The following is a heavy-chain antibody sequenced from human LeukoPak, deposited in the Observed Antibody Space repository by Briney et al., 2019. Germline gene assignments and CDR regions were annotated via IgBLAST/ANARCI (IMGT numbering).Heavy chain of an antibody. CDR3: ARGLYYYDSSGYPGY. CDR1: GGSFSGYY. CDR2: INHSGST. V-gene: IGHV4-34*01. Sequence: SETLSLTCAVYGGSFSGYYWSWIRQPPGKGLEWIGEINHSGSTNYNPSLKSRVTISVDTSKNQFSLKLSSVTAADTAVYYWARGLYYYDSSGYPGYWGQGTLVTVSS. J-gene: IGHJ4*02. D-gene: IGHD3-22*01.